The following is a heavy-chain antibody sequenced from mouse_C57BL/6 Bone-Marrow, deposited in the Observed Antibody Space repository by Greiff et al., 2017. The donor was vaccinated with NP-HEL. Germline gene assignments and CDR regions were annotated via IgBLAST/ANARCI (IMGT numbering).Heavy chain of an antibody. CDR2: INPSSGYT. Sequence: QVQLKESGAELAKPGASVKLSCKASGYTFTSYWMHWVQQRPGQGLEWIGYINPSSGYTKYNQKFKDKATLTADQSSSTAYMQLSSLTYEDSAVYYCARPLDGYSRGGYFDVWGTGTTVTVSS. J-gene: IGHJ1*03. CDR1: GYTFTSYW. CDR3: ARPLDGYSRGGYFDV. V-gene: IGHV1-7*01. D-gene: IGHD2-3*01.